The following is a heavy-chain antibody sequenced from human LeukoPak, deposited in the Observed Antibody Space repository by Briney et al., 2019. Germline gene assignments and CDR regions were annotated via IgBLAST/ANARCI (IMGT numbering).Heavy chain of an antibody. D-gene: IGHD3-10*01. CDR1: GYAFTAYY. Sequence: ASVKVSCKSSGYAFTAYYMHWVRQAPGQGLEWMGWITPNSGGINYAQKFQGRVTMTRDTSISTAYMELSSLRSDDTAVYYCASDRTLIRGVATYYFDYWGQGTLVTVSS. CDR2: ITPNSGGI. J-gene: IGHJ4*02. CDR3: ASDRTLIRGVATYYFDY. V-gene: IGHV1-2*02.